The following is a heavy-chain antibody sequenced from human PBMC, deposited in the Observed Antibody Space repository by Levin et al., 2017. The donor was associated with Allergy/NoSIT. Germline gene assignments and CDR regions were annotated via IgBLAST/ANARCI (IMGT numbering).Heavy chain of an antibody. CDR3: GTTVVTRGYYYYGMDV. D-gene: IGHD4-23*01. CDR1: GGTFSSYA. CDR2: IIPIFGTA. V-gene: IGHV1-69*13. J-gene: IGHJ6*02. Sequence: ASVKVSCKASGGTFSSYAISWVRQAPGQGLEWMGGIIPIFGTANYAQKFQGRVTITADESTSTAYMELSSLRSEDTAVYYCGTTVVTRGYYYYGMDVWGQGTTVTVSS.